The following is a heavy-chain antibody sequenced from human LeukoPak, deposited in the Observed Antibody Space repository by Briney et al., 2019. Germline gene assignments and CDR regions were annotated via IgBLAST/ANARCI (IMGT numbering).Heavy chain of an antibody. D-gene: IGHD1-1*01. CDR2: ISPSGST. V-gene: IGHV4-34*01. CDR1: GGSFSAFY. J-gene: IGHJ4*02. Sequence: SETLSLTCGAYGGSFSAFYWTWIRQPPGEGLEWIGEISPSGSTNYNPSLKSRVTISVDSSQIQFSLRVSSVTAADTAVYFCAGIEMATTKFAYWGQGALVTVSS. CDR3: AGIEMATTKFAY.